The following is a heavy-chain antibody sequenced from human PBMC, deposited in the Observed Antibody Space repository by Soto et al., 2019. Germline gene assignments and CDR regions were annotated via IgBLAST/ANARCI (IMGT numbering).Heavy chain of an antibody. D-gene: IGHD3-9*01. CDR2: INHSGST. CDR3: ARGPSYYDILTGPPNPRLDY. J-gene: IGHJ4*02. CDR1: GGSFSGYY. Sequence: SETLSLTCAVYGGSFSGYYWSWIRQPPGKGLEWIGEINHSGSTNYNPSLKSRVTISVDTSKNQFSLKLSSVTAADTAVYYCARGPSYYDILTGPPNPRLDYWGQGTLVTVPS. V-gene: IGHV4-34*01.